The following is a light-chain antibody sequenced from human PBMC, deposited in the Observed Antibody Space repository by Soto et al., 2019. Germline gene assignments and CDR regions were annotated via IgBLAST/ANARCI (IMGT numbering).Light chain of an antibody. CDR2: EVS. V-gene: IGLV2-14*01. J-gene: IGLJ1*01. Sequence: QSVLTQPASVSGSPGQSITISCTGTTSDVGGYNYVSWYQQHPGKAPKLMIYEVSNRPSEISNRFSGSKSGNTASLTISGLQAEDEADYYCGSYATSSYVFGTGTKVTV. CDR1: TSDVGGYNY. CDR3: GSYATSSYV.